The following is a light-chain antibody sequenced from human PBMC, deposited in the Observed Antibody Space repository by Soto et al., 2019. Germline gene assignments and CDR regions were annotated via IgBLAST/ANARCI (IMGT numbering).Light chain of an antibody. CDR3: QQRTNWPLT. Sequence: EIVLTQSPATLSLSPGERATLSCRASRSVTTFLAWYQQKPGKAPRLLIYDASKRATGVPTRFSGSGSGTDFTLTISSLEPEDFAGYRCQQRTNWPLTFGGGTKVERK. V-gene: IGKV3-11*01. J-gene: IGKJ4*01. CDR2: DAS. CDR1: RSVTTF.